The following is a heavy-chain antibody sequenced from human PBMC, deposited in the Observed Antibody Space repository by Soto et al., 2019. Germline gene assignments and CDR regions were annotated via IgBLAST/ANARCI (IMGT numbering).Heavy chain of an antibody. V-gene: IGHV1-69*12. D-gene: IGHD6-13*01. CDR1: GGTFSNHA. Sequence: QVHLVQSGAEVKKPGSSVKVSCEAPGGTFSNHAINWVRQAPGQGLEWMGRIIPIFTTTNYAQKFQGRVSMTADESTTTAYMELSSLKHDDTAVYYCAREVAADGTFREDVFDIWGQGTLVTVSS. CDR2: IIPIFTTT. J-gene: IGHJ3*02. CDR3: AREVAADGTFREDVFDI.